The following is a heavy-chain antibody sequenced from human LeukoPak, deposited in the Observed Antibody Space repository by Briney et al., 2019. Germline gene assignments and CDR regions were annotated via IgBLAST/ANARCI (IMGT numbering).Heavy chain of an antibody. CDR1: GGSISSGSYY. J-gene: IGHJ4*02. D-gene: IGHD6-19*01. Sequence: PSQTLSLTXTVSGGSISSGSYYWSWMRQPAGKGLEWIGRIYTSGSTNYNPSLKSRVTISVDTSKNQFSLKLTSVTAADTAVYYCARHYYGGGWFDYWGQGTLVTVSS. CDR2: IYTSGST. V-gene: IGHV4-61*02. CDR3: ARHYYGGGWFDY.